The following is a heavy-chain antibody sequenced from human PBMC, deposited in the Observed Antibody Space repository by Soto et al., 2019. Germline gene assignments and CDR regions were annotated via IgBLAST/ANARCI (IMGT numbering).Heavy chain of an antibody. J-gene: IGHJ4*02. V-gene: IGHV1-69*06. CDR1: GGTFSSYA. CDR2: IIPIFGTA. D-gene: IGHD5-12*01. Sequence: SVKVSCKASGGTFSSYAISWVRQAPGQGLEWMGGIIPIFGTANYAQKFQGRVTITADKSTSTAYMELSSLRSEDTAVYYCARDPGRIVATTSSGSFDYWGQGTLVTVSS. CDR3: ARDPGRIVATTSSGSFDY.